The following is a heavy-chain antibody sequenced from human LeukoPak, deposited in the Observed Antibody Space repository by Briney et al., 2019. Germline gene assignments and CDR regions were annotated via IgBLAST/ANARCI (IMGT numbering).Heavy chain of an antibody. CDR3: AIATKYISGWYDWYFDL. J-gene: IGHJ2*01. CDR1: GFTFSSYA. Sequence: GGSLRLSCAASGFTFSSYAMSWVRQAPGKGLEWVSGISDSGANTYYADSVKGRFTISRDNSNSTLLLQMNSLRVEDTAVYYCAIATKYISGWYDWYFDLWGRGTLVTVSS. D-gene: IGHD6-19*01. CDR2: ISDSGANT. V-gene: IGHV3-23*01.